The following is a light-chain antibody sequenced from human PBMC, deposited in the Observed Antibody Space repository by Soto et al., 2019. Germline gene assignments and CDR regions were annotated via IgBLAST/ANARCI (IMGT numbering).Light chain of an antibody. CDR2: AAA. CDR1: QGISSF. Sequence: AIRMTQSPSSISASTGDRVTITCRASQGISSFLAWYQQKPGKAPKLLIYAAATLQRGAPSRFSASGSGTDFTLTISRLQSEDFATYFCQQYLSYPYTFGQGTKQEI. J-gene: IGKJ2*01. V-gene: IGKV1-8*01. CDR3: QQYLSYPYT.